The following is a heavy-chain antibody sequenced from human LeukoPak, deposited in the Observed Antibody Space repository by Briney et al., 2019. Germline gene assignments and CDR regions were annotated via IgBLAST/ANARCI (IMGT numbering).Heavy chain of an antibody. CDR1: GGSISNYY. J-gene: IGHJ4*02. CDR2: IYYSGST. Sequence: SETLSLTCTVSGGSISNYYWSWIRQHPGKGLEWIGYIYYSGSTYYNPSLKSRVTISVDTSKNQFSLKLSSVTAADTAVYYCARVSDYDFWSGDPHFDYWGQGTLVTVSS. D-gene: IGHD3-3*01. CDR3: ARVSDYDFWSGDPHFDY. V-gene: IGHV4-59*06.